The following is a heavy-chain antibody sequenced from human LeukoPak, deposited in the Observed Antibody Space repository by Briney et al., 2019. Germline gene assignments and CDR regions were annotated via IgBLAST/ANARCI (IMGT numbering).Heavy chain of an antibody. CDR1: GGSISNYS. Sequence: SETLSLTCTVSGGSISNYSWSWIRQPPGKGLEWIGYIYYSGSTNYNPSLKSRVTISVDTSKNQFSLKLSSVTAADTAVYYCARHLPSTTGRAYFDYWGQGTLVTVSS. V-gene: IGHV4-59*08. CDR3: ARHLPSTTGRAYFDY. CDR2: IYYSGST. D-gene: IGHD1-1*01. J-gene: IGHJ4*02.